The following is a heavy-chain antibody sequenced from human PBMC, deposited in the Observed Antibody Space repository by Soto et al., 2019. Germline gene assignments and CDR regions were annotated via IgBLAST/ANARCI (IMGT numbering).Heavy chain of an antibody. CDR1: GYGFTTYG. D-gene: IGHD1-1*01. CDR3: ARVRYGDY. Sequence: QVHLVQSGAAVKKPGASVKVSCKGSGYGFTTYGITWVRQAPGQGLEWLAWISAHTGNTNYAQKLQGRFTVTRDTSTSTVHMELRSLRSDDTAVYYCARVRYGDYWGQGALVTVSS. J-gene: IGHJ4*02. CDR2: ISAHTGNT. V-gene: IGHV1-18*01.